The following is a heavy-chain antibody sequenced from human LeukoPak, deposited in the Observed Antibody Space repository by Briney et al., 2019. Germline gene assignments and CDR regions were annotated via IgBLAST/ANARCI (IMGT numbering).Heavy chain of an antibody. CDR3: ARVPYYYDSSGYSDY. CDR1: GGSISSYY. J-gene: IGHJ4*02. Sequence: SETLSLTCTVSGGSISSYYWSWIRQHPGKGLEWIGYIYYSGSTYYNPSLRSRVTISVDTSKNQFSLKLSSVTAADTAVYYCARVPYYYDSSGYSDYWGQGTLVTVSS. CDR2: IYYSGST. D-gene: IGHD3-22*01. V-gene: IGHV4-59*06.